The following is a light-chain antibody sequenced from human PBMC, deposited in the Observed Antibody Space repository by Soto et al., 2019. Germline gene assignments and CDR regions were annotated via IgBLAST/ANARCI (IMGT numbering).Light chain of an antibody. V-gene: IGLV2-14*01. Sequence: QSALTQPASVSGSPGQSITISCTGTSSDIGGYKSVSWYQQHPGKAPKLMIYEVSNRPSGVSNRFSGSKSGNTASLTISGLQAEDEADYYCSSYTSSRAYVFGIGTKVTVL. CDR2: EVS. CDR3: SSYTSSRAYV. CDR1: SSDIGGYKS. J-gene: IGLJ1*01.